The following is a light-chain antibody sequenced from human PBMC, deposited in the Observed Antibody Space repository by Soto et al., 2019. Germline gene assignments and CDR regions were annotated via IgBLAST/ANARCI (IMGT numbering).Light chain of an antibody. Sequence: DIQLTQSPSFLSASVGDRVTLSCRASQGISTGLAWYQVQPGKAPKLLIHTASALQTGVPSRFSGSGSGTEFTLTISSLQPEDFATYYCQQRRSYPITFGQGTRLEIK. CDR1: QGISTG. CDR3: QQRRSYPIT. CDR2: TAS. V-gene: IGKV1-9*01. J-gene: IGKJ5*01.